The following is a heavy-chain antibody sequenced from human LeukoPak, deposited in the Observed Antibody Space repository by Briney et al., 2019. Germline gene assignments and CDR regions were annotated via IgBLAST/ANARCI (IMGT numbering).Heavy chain of an antibody. V-gene: IGHV3-48*01. D-gene: IGHD2-2*01. J-gene: IGHJ6*02. CDR3: ARILGYCSSISCPLDGMDV. CDR2: ISSSSSTV. CDR1: GFTFSSYS. Sequence: GGSLRLSCTASGFTFSSYSMNWVRQAPGKGLEWVSYISSSSSTVSYADSVKGRFTISRDNAKNSLYLQMNSLRAEDTAVYYCARILGYCSSISCPLDGMDVWGQGTTVTVSS.